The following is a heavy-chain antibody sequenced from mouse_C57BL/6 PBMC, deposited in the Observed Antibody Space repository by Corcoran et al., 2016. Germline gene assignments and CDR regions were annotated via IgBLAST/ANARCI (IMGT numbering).Heavy chain of an antibody. J-gene: IGHJ1*03. CDR2: IFPGRGNT. CDR1: GYTFTDYY. CDR3: ARRDYDYDDWYFDV. D-gene: IGHD2-4*01. Sequence: QVQLQQSGPELVKPGASVKISCKASGYTFTDYYINWVKQRPGQGLEWIGWIFPGRGNTYYNDKFKGKATLTVDKSSSTAYMLLSSLTSEDSAVYFCARRDYDYDDWYFDVWGTGTTVTVSS. V-gene: IGHV1-75*01.